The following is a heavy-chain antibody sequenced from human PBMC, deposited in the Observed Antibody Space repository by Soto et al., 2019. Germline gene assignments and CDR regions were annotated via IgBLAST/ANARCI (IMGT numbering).Heavy chain of an antibody. V-gene: IGHV1-69*01. J-gene: IGHJ4*02. Sequence: QVQLVQSGAEVTKPGSSVKVSCKASGGTFSSYAISWVRQAPGQGLEWMGGIIPIFGTANYAQKFQGRVTRTADEATSTAYMELSSLRAEDTAVYYCARGGDDGAGSYWFDYWGRGTLVTVSS. CDR1: GGTFSSYA. D-gene: IGHD3-10*01. CDR3: ARGGDDGAGSYWFDY. CDR2: IIPIFGTA.